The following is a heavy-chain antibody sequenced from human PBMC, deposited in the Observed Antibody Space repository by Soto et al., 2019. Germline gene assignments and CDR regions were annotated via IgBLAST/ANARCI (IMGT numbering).Heavy chain of an antibody. D-gene: IGHD3-10*01. CDR3: VKGISYPDY. CDR1: GFTFRSSP. Sequence: GGSLRLSCAVSGFTFRSSPMSWVRRAPGKGLEWVAGVSKSGDGTYYTDSVKGRFSISRDNSKNTLHLQMNSLRAEDTAVYYCVKGISYPDYWGQGTLVTVSS. CDR2: VSKSGDGT. V-gene: IGHV3-23*01. J-gene: IGHJ4*01.